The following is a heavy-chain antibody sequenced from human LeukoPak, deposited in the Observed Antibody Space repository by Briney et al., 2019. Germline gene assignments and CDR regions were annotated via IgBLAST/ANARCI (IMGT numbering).Heavy chain of an antibody. CDR1: GGTFSSYA. V-gene: IGHV1-69*11. Sequence: GSSVKVSCKASGGTFSSYAIIWVRQAPGQGLEWMGRITPILNTANYAQKFQGRVTITTDESTSTAYMELSSLRSEDTAIYYCARAIRYKNSCEYFDCWGQGTLVTVSS. CDR3: ARAIRYKNSCEYFDC. CDR2: ITPILNTA. J-gene: IGHJ4*02. D-gene: IGHD6-13*01.